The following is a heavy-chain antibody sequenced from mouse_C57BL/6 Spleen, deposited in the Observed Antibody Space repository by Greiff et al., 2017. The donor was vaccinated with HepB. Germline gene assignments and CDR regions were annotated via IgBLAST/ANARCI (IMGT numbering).Heavy chain of an antibody. J-gene: IGHJ4*01. CDR2: ISSGSSTI. Sequence: EVKLVESGGGLVKPGGSLKLSCAASGFTFSDYGMHWVRQAPEKGLEWVAYISSGSSTIYYADTVKGRFTISRENAKNTLFLQMTSLRSEDTAMYYCARRGITTVVDYYAMDYWGQGTSVTVSS. D-gene: IGHD1-1*01. V-gene: IGHV5-17*01. CDR1: GFTFSDYG. CDR3: ARRGITTVVDYYAMDY.